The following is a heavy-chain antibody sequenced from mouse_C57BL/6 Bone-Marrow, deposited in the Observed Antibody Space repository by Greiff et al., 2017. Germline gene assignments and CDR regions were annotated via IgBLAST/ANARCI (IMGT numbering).Heavy chain of an antibody. CDR2: IDPENGDT. J-gene: IGHJ2*01. CDR3: TLGPNVDY. V-gene: IGHV14-4*01. D-gene: IGHD4-1*01. CDR1: GFNIKDDY. Sequence: EVMLVESGAELVRPGASVKLSCTASGFNIKDDYMHWVKQRPEQGLEWIGWIDPENGDTEYASKFQGKATITADTSSNTAYLQLSSLTSEDTAVYYCTLGPNVDYWGQGTTLTVSS.